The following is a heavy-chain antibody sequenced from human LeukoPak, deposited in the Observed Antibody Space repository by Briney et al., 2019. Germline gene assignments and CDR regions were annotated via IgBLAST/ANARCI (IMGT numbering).Heavy chain of an antibody. CDR2: ISYDGSNK. Sequence: GGSLRLSCAASGFTFSSYAMHWVRQAPGKGLEWVAVISYDGSNKYYADSVKGRFTISRDNSKNTLYLQMNSLRAVDTAVYYCARDLAHCSSTSCYLNYYYYYGMDVWGQGTTVTVSS. V-gene: IGHV3-30-3*01. CDR1: GFTFSSYA. D-gene: IGHD2-2*01. CDR3: ARDLAHCSSTSCYLNYYYYYGMDV. J-gene: IGHJ6*02.